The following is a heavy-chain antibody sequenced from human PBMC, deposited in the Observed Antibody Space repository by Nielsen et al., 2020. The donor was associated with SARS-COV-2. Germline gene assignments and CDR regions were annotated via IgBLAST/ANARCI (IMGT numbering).Heavy chain of an antibody. CDR3: ARDRQKRFDF. Sequence: GESLKISCAASGFTFSRHAMNWVRQAPGKGLEWVSIIGAGGDNIYYADSVKGRFTISRDNSKNILYLQMNSLRPEDTAVYYCARDRQKRFDFWGQGTLVTVSS. J-gene: IGHJ4*02. CDR2: IGAGGDNI. V-gene: IGHV3-23*01. CDR1: GFTFSRHA.